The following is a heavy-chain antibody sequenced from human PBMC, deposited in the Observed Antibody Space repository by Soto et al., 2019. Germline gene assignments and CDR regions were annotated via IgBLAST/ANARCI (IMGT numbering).Heavy chain of an antibody. J-gene: IGHJ1*01. V-gene: IGHV3-23*02. CDR3: ATDVAFQSGYSSGRKYFHP. D-gene: IGHD3-3*01. CDR1: GVPFISYC. Sequence: LIRSCAASGVPFISYCMNWGRQAPGKGLEWGSAVIGSDGTTHYGGAVRGRFTVSRDNSNNTVFLQMNSLRVADTGLYYRATDVAFQSGYSSGRKYFHPWGQGALVPVSS. CDR2: VIGSDGTT.